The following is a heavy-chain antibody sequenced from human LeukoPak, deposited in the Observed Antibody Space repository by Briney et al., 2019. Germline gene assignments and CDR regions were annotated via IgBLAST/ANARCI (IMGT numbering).Heavy chain of an antibody. V-gene: IGHV1-2*02. J-gene: IGHJ6*02. CDR2: VNPNSSGT. CDR3: ARAGGGYCSSTSCPRLYGMDV. Sequence: GASVTVSCKASGYTFTGYYMHWVRQAPGHGLEWMGLVNPNSSGTNYAQKFQGRVTMTRETSMSKAYMALSRLRADATAVYYCARAGGGYCSSTSCPRLYGMDVWGQGTTVTVSS. CDR1: GYTFTGYY. D-gene: IGHD2-2*03.